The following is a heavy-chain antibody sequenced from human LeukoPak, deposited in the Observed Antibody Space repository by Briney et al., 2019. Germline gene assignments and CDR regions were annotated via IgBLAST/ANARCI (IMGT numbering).Heavy chain of an antibody. CDR3: ARGYYYDSSGYTY. CDR1: GFTFSSYS. V-gene: IGHV3-21*01. J-gene: IGHJ4*02. D-gene: IGHD3-22*01. Sequence: TGGSLRLSCAASGFTFSSYSMNSVRQAPGKGLEWVSSISSSSSYIYYADSVKGRFTISRDNAKNSLYLQMNSLRAEDTAVYYCARGYYYDSSGYTYWGQGTLVTVSS. CDR2: ISSSSSYI.